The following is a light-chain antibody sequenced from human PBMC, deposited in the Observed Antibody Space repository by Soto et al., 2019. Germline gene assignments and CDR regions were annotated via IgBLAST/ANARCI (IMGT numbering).Light chain of an antibody. CDR1: QSSSSY. J-gene: IGKJ5*01. CDR3: QQSYSNPPIT. Sequence: IHLTQSPSSLSASSCDTGTIACRSSQSSSSYFKSYQQKTGKAPKLLIYAASSLQSGVISSFSGSGSGTAFTLPISSLQPEDFATDYCQQSYSNPPITFGQGTRLEIK. CDR2: AAS. V-gene: IGKV1-39*01.